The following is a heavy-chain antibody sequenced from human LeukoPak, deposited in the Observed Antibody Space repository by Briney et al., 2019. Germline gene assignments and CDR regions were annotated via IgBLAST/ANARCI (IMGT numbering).Heavy chain of an antibody. Sequence: PGGSLRLSCAASGFTFNNYYMSWIRQAPGKGLEWISYISSTVSTTYYAESVKGRFTISRDNAKNSLYLQMNSLRAEDTAVYYCAREGGYYHLDYWGQGTLVTVSS. CDR2: ISSTVSTT. D-gene: IGHD3-22*01. CDR1: GFTFNNYY. J-gene: IGHJ4*02. CDR3: AREGGYYHLDY. V-gene: IGHV3-11*01.